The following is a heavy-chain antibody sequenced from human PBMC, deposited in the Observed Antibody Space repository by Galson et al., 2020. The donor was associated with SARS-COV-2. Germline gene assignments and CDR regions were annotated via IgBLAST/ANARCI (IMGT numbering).Heavy chain of an antibody. V-gene: IGHV3-23*01. CDR2: ISGSGYNT. CDR3: AKAPVLMIAFGAFDV. J-gene: IGHJ3*01. CDR1: GFSFRSST. Sequence: GGSLRLSCAASGFSFRSSTMSWVRQAPGKGLEWVSSISGSGYNTYYVDSVKGRFTISRDNSDNSLYLQMNSLRAEDTALYFCAKAPVLMIAFGAFDVWGQGTMVTVSS. D-gene: IGHD3-22*01.